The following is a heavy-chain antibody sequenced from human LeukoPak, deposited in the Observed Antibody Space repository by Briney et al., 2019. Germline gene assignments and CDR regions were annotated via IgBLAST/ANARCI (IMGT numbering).Heavy chain of an antibody. Sequence: GSLRLSCVASGFTFSTYSMNWVRQAPGKGLEWVSSISSSSNYIYYADSVKGRFTISRDNAKNSLYLQMNSLRAADTAVYYCAQNFYDSSGLYFDYWGQGTLVTVSS. V-gene: IGHV3-21*01. CDR3: AQNFYDSSGLYFDY. D-gene: IGHD3-22*01. CDR1: GFTFSTYS. J-gene: IGHJ4*02. CDR2: ISSSSNYI.